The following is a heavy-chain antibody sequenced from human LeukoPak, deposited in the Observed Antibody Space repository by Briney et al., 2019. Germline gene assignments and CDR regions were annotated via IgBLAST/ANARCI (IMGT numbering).Heavy chain of an antibody. J-gene: IGHJ4*02. CDR3: AQYYYDSSGYYSGHDY. Sequence: SVKVSCKASGGTFSSYAISWVRQAPGQGLEWMGRIIPIFGTANYAQKFQGRVTITTDESTSTAYMELSSLRSEDTAVYCCAQYYYDSSGYYSGHDYWGQGTLVTVSS. V-gene: IGHV1-69*05. CDR1: GGTFSSYA. D-gene: IGHD3-22*01. CDR2: IIPIFGTA.